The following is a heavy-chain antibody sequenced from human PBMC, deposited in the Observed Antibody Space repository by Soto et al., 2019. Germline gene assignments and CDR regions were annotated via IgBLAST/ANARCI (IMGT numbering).Heavy chain of an antibody. V-gene: IGHV3-23*01. D-gene: IGHD3-3*01. CDR2: ISVSGGST. CDR3: ARVQSLQFENIFES. J-gene: IGHJ4*02. CDR1: GFTFTNYV. Sequence: VQLLESGGGLVQPGGSLTVSFAASGFTFTNYVMSWVRQAPGKGLEWVAAISVSGGSTFYADSVKGRFIISRDNSKNTLSLQMNSLRAEDTAIYFWARVQSLQFENIFESWGQVALVTVSS.